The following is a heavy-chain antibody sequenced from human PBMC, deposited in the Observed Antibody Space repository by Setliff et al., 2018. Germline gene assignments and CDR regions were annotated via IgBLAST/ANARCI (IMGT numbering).Heavy chain of an antibody. D-gene: IGHD3-22*01. CDR1: AYTFSGYY. CDR3: ARINFYVSSGYYYAPDY. CDR2: INPNIGDT. V-gene: IGHV1-2*02. Sequence: ASVKVSCKTSAYTFSGYYIHWVRQAPGQGLQWMGWINPNIGDTNYAPKFQGRVTMTRDTSIKTAYLEVNGLTSDDTAVYYCARINFYVSSGYYYAPDYWGPGTLVTVSS. J-gene: IGHJ4*02.